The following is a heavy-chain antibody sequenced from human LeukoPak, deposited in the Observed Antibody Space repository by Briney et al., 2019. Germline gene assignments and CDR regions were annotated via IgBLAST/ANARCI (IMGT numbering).Heavy chain of an antibody. J-gene: IGHJ4*02. V-gene: IGHV4-34*01. CDR1: GGSFSGYY. Sequence: SETLSLTCAVYGGSFSGYYWSWIRQPPGKRLEWIGEINHSGSTNYNPSLKSRVTISVDTSKNQFSLKLSSVTAADTAVYYCARGRPHEQNSGWYVPPTVYWGQGTLVTVSS. D-gene: IGHD6-19*01. CDR3: ARGRPHEQNSGWYVPPTVY. CDR2: INHSGST.